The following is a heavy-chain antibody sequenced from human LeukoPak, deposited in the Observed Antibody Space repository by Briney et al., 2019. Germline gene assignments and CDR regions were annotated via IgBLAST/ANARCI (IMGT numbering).Heavy chain of an antibody. D-gene: IGHD6-13*01. CDR1: GGSISSSNW. J-gene: IGHJ4*02. V-gene: IGHV4-4*02. CDR3: ARVGSSSWYSLNTFDY. CDR2: IYHSGST. Sequence: SGNLSLTCAVSGGSISSSNWWSWVRQPPGKGLEWIGEIYHSGSTNYNPSLKSRVTISVDKSKNQFSLKLSSVTAADTAVYYCARVGSSSWYSLNTFDYWGQGTLVTVSS.